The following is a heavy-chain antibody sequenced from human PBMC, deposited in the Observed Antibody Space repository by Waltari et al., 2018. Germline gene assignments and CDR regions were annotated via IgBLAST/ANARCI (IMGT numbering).Heavy chain of an antibody. CDR2: IYHSGST. CDR1: GYSISSGYY. V-gene: IGHV4-38-2*02. D-gene: IGHD6-13*01. J-gene: IGHJ6*03. Sequence: QVQLQESGPGLVKPSETLSLTCTVSGYSISSGYYWGWIRQPPGKGLEWIGSIYHSGSTYDNPSLKSRVTISVDTSKNQFSLKLSSVTAADTAVYYCARWLVYSSWSYYYYMDVWGKGTTVTVSS. CDR3: ARWLVYSSWSYYYYMDV.